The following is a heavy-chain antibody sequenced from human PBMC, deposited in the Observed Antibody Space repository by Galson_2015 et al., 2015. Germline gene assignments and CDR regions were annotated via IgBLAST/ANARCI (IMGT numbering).Heavy chain of an antibody. D-gene: IGHD2-2*02. V-gene: IGHV4-30-2*01. Sequence: TLSLTCAVSGGSISSGGYSWSWIRQPPGKGLEWIGYIYHSGSTYYNPSLKSRVTISVDKSKNQFSLKLSSVTAADTAVYYCARESRDCSSTSCYRPYYYYYMDVWGKGTTVTVSS. CDR2: IYHSGST. CDR3: ARESRDCSSTSCYRPYYYYYMDV. CDR1: GGSISSGGYS. J-gene: IGHJ6*03.